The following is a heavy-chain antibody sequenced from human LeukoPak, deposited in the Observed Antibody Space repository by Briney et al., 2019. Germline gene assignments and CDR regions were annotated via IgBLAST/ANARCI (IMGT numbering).Heavy chain of an antibody. CDR3: ARDWGFGDSEDWFDP. J-gene: IGHJ5*02. CDR1: GYSISCGYY. D-gene: IGHD3-10*01. V-gene: IGHV4-38-2*02. Sequence: SETLSLTCNVSGYSISCGYYWGWIRQPPGKGLEWIGSVHHTGSTYYNPSLRSRVSISVDKSTNHISLEVTSVTAADTAVYYCARDWGFGDSEDWFDPWGQGTLVTVSS. CDR2: VHHTGST.